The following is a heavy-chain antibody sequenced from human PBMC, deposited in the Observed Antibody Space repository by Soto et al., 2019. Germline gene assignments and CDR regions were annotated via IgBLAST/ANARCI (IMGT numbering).Heavy chain of an antibody. V-gene: IGHV3-23*01. CDR3: ARGDRGGSGSPASYCWAGLEV. J-gene: IGHJ6*02. CDR1: GFTFSYYA. CDR2: VSAGGDMT. D-gene: IGHD3-10*01. Sequence: DVQLLESGGHLVQPGGSLRLSCAASGFTFSYYAMSWVRQAPGKGLEWVSSVSAGGDMTYYSDSVKCRFTISRDNSNNALFLQMNSLRIEDTAIYYCARGDRGGSGSPASYCWAGLEVRGQWTTVTVS.